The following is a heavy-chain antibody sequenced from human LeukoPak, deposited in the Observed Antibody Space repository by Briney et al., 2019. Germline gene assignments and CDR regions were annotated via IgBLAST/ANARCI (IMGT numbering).Heavy chain of an antibody. CDR2: ISYGGATI. CDR1: GFTFSDYY. CDR3: ARDEWGAAAAN. D-gene: IGHD6-13*01. V-gene: IGHV3-11*01. J-gene: IGHJ4*02. Sequence: GGSLRLSCAASGFTFSDYYMTWIRQAPGKGLEWVSYISYGGATIYYADSVKGRFTISRDNAKNSLYLQMNSLRVEDTAVYYCARDEWGAAAANWGQGTLVTVSS.